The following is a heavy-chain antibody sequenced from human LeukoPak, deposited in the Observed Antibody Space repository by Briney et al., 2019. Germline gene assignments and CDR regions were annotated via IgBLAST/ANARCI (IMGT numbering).Heavy chain of an antibody. J-gene: IGHJ6*03. V-gene: IGHV3-48*01. CDR2: ISSSSSTI. Sequence: GGSLRLSCAASGFTFSSYSMNWVRQAPGKGLEGVSYISSSSSTIYYADSVKGRFTISRDNAKNSLYLQMNSLRAEDTAVYYCARDRVVGAYYYYYYMDVWGKGTTVTVSS. CDR3: ARDRVVGAYYYYYYMDV. CDR1: GFTFSSYS. D-gene: IGHD1-26*01.